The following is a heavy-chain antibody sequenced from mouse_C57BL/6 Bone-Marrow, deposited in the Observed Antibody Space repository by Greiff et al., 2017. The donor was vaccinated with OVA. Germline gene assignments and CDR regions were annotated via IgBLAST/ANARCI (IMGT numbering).Heavy chain of an antibody. Sequence: EVKLVESVAELVRPGASVKLSCTASGFNIKNTYMHWVKQRPEQGLEWIGRIDPANGNTKYAPKFQGKATITADTSSNTAYLQLSSLTSEDTAIYYCARRGFYDGYCDFDYWGQGTTLTVSS. CDR1: GFNIKNTY. J-gene: IGHJ2*01. D-gene: IGHD2-3*01. CDR2: IDPANGNT. CDR3: ARRGFYDGYCDFDY. V-gene: IGHV14-3*01.